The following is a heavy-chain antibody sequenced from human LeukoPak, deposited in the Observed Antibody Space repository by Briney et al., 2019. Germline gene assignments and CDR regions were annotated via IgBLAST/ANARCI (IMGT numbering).Heavy chain of an antibody. V-gene: IGHV3-11*06. CDR1: GFTFNGFY. CDR2: ISGSSSHT. Sequence: PGGSLRLSCAASGFTFNGFYMSWIRQAPGKGLEWVSFISGSSSHTNYADSVKGRFTISRDNAKNSLFLQMHSLRVEDTAVYYCARNPAAGTLDYWGQGTLVTVSS. CDR3: ARNPAAGTLDY. J-gene: IGHJ4*02. D-gene: IGHD6-13*01.